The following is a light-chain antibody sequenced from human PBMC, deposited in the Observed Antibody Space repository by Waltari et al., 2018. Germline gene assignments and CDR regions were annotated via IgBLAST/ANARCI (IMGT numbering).Light chain of an antibody. CDR3: SSYTSSSTYV. Sequence: QSALTQPAYVSGSPGQSITISCTGTSSDVGGYNSGSWYQQHPGKAPKLMIYDVSNRPSGVSNRFSGSKSGNTASLTISGLQAEDEADYYCSSYTSSSTYVFGTGTKVTVL. V-gene: IGLV2-14*01. J-gene: IGLJ1*01. CDR1: SSDVGGYNS. CDR2: DVS.